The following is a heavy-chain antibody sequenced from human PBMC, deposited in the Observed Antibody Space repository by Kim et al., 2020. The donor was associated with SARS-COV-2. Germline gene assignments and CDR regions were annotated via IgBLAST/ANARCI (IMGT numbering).Heavy chain of an antibody. J-gene: IGHJ5*02. D-gene: IGHD6-19*01. V-gene: IGHV4-39*01. CDR3: ARQQGDNGWPRWPAS. Sequence: PSLKGRVTISADASKNQFSLKLTSVTATDTAVYYCARQQGDNGWPRWPASWGQGTLVTVSS.